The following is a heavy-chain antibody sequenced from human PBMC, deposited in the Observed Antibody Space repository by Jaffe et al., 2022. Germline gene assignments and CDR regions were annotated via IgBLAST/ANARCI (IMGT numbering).Heavy chain of an antibody. CDR3: ASSGSEWLVRKAKHFDY. Sequence: EVQLVESGGGLVQPGGSLRLSCAASGFTFSSYWMSWVRQAPGKGLEWVANIKQDGSEKYYVDSVKGRFTISRDNAKNSLYLQMNSLRAEDTAVYYCASSGSEWLVRKAKHFDYWGQGTLVTVSS. J-gene: IGHJ4*02. CDR1: GFTFSSYW. D-gene: IGHD6-19*01. CDR2: IKQDGSEK. V-gene: IGHV3-7*01.